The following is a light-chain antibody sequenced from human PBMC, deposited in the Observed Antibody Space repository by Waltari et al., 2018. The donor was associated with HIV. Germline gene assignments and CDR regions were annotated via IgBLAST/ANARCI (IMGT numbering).Light chain of an antibody. CDR2: HSS. J-gene: IGLJ1*01. CDR1: SSNVGAYNY. V-gene: IGLV2-11*01. Sequence: QSARTQPRSVSGSPGQSVTISCTGTSSNVGAYNYVSGYQVHPGKPPKVIIYHSSQRRSGVACRFSGSRSGNTASLTIAGLRAEDEAEYYCCSYAGLYKYVFGTGTEVTVL. CDR3: CSYAGLYKYV.